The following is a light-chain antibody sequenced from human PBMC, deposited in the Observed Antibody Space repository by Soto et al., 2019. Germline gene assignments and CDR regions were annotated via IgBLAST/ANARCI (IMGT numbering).Light chain of an antibody. J-gene: IGKJ2*01. CDR3: PQYDSHPYS. CDR2: KAS. CDR1: QSIHTW. V-gene: IGKV1-5*03. Sequence: DFQMTQSPSTLSASVGDSVTITCRASQSIHTWLAWYQQKQGRTPKLLIYKASVLESGVPSGFSGRGSGTEFTITLSSLQPDDFATCDCPQYDSHPYSCGRGPKLQI.